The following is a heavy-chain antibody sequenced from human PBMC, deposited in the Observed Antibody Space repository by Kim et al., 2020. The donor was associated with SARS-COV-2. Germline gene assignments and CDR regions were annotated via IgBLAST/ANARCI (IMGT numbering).Heavy chain of an antibody. Sequence: YTQKFQGRVTMTRDTSTSTVYMELNSLTSEDTAVYYCARGSGAGSYYSPWGQGTLVTVSS. CDR3: ARGSGAGSYYSP. V-gene: IGHV1-46*01. D-gene: IGHD3-10*01. J-gene: IGHJ5*02.